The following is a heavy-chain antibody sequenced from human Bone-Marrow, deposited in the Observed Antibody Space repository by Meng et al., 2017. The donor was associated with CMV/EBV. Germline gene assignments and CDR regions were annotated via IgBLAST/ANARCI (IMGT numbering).Heavy chain of an antibody. CDR3: ARDLPGYYDSSGYSKAFDY. J-gene: IGHJ4*02. Sequence: ASVKVSCKASGYTFTSYDINWVRQATGQGLEWMGWINPNSGGTNYAQKFQGRVTMTRDTSISTAYMELSRLRSDDTAVYYCARDLPGYYDSSGYSKAFDYWGQGTLVTVSS. D-gene: IGHD3-22*01. CDR2: INPNSGGT. V-gene: IGHV1-2*02. CDR1: GYTFTSYD.